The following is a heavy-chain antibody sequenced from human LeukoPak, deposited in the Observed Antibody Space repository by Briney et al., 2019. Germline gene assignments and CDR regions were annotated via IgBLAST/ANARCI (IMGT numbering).Heavy chain of an antibody. V-gene: IGHV3-7*03. Sequence: PGGPLRLSCAASGFSFGGYWMTWVRQAPGKGLEWVAIMKSDGNEEYYVDSVKGRFTIFRDNTKYSLYLQMNNLRAEDTAVYYCVRETMWSFDYWGQGSLVTVSS. D-gene: IGHD3-10*01. CDR1: GFSFGGYW. J-gene: IGHJ4*02. CDR2: MKSDGNEE. CDR3: VRETMWSFDY.